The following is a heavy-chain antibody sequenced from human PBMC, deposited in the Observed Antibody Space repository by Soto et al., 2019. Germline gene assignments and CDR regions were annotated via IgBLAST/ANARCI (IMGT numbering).Heavy chain of an antibody. CDR1: GFTFSSYG. Sequence: QVQLVESGGGVVQPGRSLRLSCAASGFTFSSYGMHWVRQAPGKGLEWVAVISYDGSNKYYADSVKGRFTISRDNSKNTVYLQMNSLRAGDTAVYYCAKGADSSGYYNFDYWGQGTLVTVSS. V-gene: IGHV3-30*18. D-gene: IGHD3-22*01. J-gene: IGHJ4*02. CDR3: AKGADSSGYYNFDY. CDR2: ISYDGSNK.